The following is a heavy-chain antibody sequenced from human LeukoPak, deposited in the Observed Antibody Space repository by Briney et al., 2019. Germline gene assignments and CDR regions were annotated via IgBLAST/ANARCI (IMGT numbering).Heavy chain of an antibody. J-gene: IGHJ5*02. CDR3: ARGAEYSYGWWFDP. D-gene: IGHD5-18*01. CDR1: GGSFSGYY. V-gene: IGHV4-34*01. CDR2: INHSGST. Sequence: PSETLSLTCAVYGGSFSGYYWSWIRQPPGKGLEWIGEINHSGSTNYNPSLKSRVTISVDTSKNQFSLKLSSVTAADTAVYYCARGAEYSYGWWFDPWGQGTLVTVSS.